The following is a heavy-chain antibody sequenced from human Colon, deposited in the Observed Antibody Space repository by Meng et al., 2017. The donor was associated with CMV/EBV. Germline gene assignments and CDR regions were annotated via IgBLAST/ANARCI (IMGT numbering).Heavy chain of an antibody. D-gene: IGHD6-13*01. CDR1: GGSFSGYY. CDR2: INHSGST. CDR3: ASILFAAAAGGWGGY. V-gene: IGHV4-34*01. J-gene: IGHJ4*02. Sequence: QGRLPRWGAGLLKPSETLSLTCAVYGGSFSGYYWSWIRQPPGKGLEWIGEINHSGSTNYNPSLKSRVTISVDTSKNQFSLKLSSVTAADTAVYYCASILFAAAAGGWGGYWGQGTLVTVSS.